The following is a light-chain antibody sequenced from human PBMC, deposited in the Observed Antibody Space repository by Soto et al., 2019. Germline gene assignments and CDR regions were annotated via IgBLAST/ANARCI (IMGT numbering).Light chain of an antibody. V-gene: IGKV3-15*01. CDR1: QSISGT. Sequence: EIVMTQSPATLSVSPGGIATLSCRASQSISGTLAWYQQKPGQAPRLLIHGASTRAPGFPARFSGSGSGTDSTLTISSLQSEDFVVYYCQQYNDWPWTFGQGTKVDIK. CDR2: GAS. CDR3: QQYNDWPWT. J-gene: IGKJ1*01.